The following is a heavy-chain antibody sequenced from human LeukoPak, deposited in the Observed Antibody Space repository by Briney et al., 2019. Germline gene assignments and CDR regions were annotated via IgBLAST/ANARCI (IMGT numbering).Heavy chain of an antibody. CDR1: GGSISGYY. CDR2: IFYSGST. D-gene: IGHD3-10*01. V-gene: IGHV4-59*08. Sequence: PSGTLSLTCTVSGGSISGYYWSRIRQPPGKGLEWIGSIFYSGSTNYNPSLKSRVTISVDPSKNQFSLRLSSVTAADTAVYYCARTSRAYWGSGSYYWYFDLWGRGTLVTVSS. J-gene: IGHJ2*01. CDR3: ARTSRAYWGSGSYYWYFDL.